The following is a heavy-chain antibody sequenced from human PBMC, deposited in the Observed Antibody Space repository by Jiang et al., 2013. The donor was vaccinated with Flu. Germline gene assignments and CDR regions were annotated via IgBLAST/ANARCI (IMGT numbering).Heavy chain of an antibody. V-gene: IGHV1-46*01. CDR1: GYTFTSYY. J-gene: IGHJ4*02. CDR3: ARAQQQLFYFDY. D-gene: IGHD6-13*01. CDR2: INPSGGST. Sequence: GAEVKKPGASVQVSCTASGYTFTSYYIHWVRQAPGQGLEWVGLINPSGGSTAYAQKFQGRVTMTSDTSTSTVYLELSSVKSEDSATYYCARAQQQLFYFDYWGRGTLVTVSS.